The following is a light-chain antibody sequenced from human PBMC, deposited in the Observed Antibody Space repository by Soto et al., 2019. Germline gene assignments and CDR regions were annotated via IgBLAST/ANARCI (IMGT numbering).Light chain of an antibody. J-gene: IGKJ2*01. CDR2: GAS. Sequence: EIVLTQSPATLSVSPGESATLFCRASQSVSSNLAWYQQKPGQAPRLLIYGASTRATGVPARFVGSGSGTAFPLSVSSLQSEDFAVYYCHQYNNWPPTYTFGQGTRLEIK. V-gene: IGKV3-15*01. CDR1: QSVSSN. CDR3: HQYNNWPPTYT.